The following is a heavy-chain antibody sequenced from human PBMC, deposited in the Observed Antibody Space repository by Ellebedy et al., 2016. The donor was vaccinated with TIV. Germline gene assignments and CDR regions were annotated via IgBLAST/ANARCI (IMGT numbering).Heavy chain of an antibody. V-gene: IGHV5-10-1*01. CDR3: ARQMNTAMTNDH. J-gene: IGHJ4*02. CDR1: GYSFTTYW. Sequence: GESLKISCTGSGYSFTTYWISWVRQMPGKGLEWMGRIDPSDSYIKYSPSFQGHVTISVDKSISTAYLQWSSLKASDTAMYYCARQMNTAMTNDHWGQGTLVTVSS. D-gene: IGHD5-18*01. CDR2: IDPSDSYI.